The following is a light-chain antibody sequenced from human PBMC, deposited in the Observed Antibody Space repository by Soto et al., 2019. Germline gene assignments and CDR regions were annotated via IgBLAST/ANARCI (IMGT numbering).Light chain of an antibody. V-gene: IGKV3-20*01. J-gene: IGKJ1*01. CDR1: QSVSKNF. CDR3: QQCATPPLT. CDR2: DAS. Sequence: EIVLTQSPGTLSLSPGERATLSCRASQSVSKNFLAWYRHKPGQAPRLLIDDASNRATGIPDRFSGSGSGTDFTLTISSLEPEDSAVYYCQQCATPPLTFGQGTKVEIK.